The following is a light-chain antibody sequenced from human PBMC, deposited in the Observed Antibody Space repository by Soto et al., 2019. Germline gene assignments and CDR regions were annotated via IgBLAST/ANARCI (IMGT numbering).Light chain of an antibody. CDR1: QSVLYSSNNKNY. Sequence: DVVMTQCPDSLALTLGERATINCKSSQSVLYSSNNKNYLAWYQQKPGQPPKLLIYWASTRESGVPDRFSGSGSGTDFTLTISSLQAEDVAVYYCQQYYNTPLFGQGTKLEIK. V-gene: IGKV4-1*01. J-gene: IGKJ2*01. CDR3: QQYYNTPL. CDR2: WAS.